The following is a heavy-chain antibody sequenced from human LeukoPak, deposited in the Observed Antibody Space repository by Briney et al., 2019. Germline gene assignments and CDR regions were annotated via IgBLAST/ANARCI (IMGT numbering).Heavy chain of an antibody. Sequence: PGGSLRLSCAASGFTVSSNYMSWVRQAPGKGLEWVSVIYSGGSTYYADSVKGRFTISRDNSKDTLCLQMNSLRAEDTAVYYCATVGYYDILTGYYSPIDYWGQGTLVTVSS. D-gene: IGHD3-9*01. J-gene: IGHJ4*02. CDR2: IYSGGST. CDR1: GFTVSSNY. CDR3: ATVGYYDILTGYYSPIDY. V-gene: IGHV3-53*01.